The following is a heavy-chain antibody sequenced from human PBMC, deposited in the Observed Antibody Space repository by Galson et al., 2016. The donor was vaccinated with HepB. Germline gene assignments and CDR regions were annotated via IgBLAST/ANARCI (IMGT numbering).Heavy chain of an antibody. CDR3: ARDSSSWFRSYWYFDL. J-gene: IGHJ2*01. Sequence: SLRLSCAASGFTFSSYAMHWVRQAPGKGLEWVAVISYDGSNKYYADSVKGRFTISRDNSKNTLYLQMNSLRAEDTAVYYCARDSSSWFRSYWYFDLWGRGTLVTVSS. CDR2: ISYDGSNK. V-gene: IGHV3-30-3*01. D-gene: IGHD6-13*01. CDR1: GFTFSSYA.